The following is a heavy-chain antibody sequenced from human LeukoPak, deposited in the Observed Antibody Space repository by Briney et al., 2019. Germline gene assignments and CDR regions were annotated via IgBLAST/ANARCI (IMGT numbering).Heavy chain of an antibody. J-gene: IGHJ4*02. V-gene: IGHV4-59*01. CDR2: IYYSGST. Sequence: SETLSLTCTVSGGSISSYYWSWIRQPPGKGLEWIGYIYYSGSTNYNPSLKGRVTISVDTSKNQFSLKLSSVTAADTAVYYCARDPGGPRALFDYWGQGTLVTVSS. CDR3: ARDPGGPRALFDY. D-gene: IGHD3-10*01. CDR1: GGSISSYY.